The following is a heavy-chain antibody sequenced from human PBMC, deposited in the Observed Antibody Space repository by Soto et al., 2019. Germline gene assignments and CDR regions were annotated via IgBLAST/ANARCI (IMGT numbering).Heavy chain of an antibody. J-gene: IGHJ4*02. CDR2: IIPIFGTA. CDR1: GGTFSSYA. Sequence: QVQLVQSGAEVKKPGSSVKVSCKASGGTFSSYAISWVRQAPGQGLEWMGGIIPIFGTAYYAQKFQGRVTITAAESTGTAYMELSSLRPEDTAVYYCAREGASGSHIGYWGQGTLVTVSS. D-gene: IGHD3-3*01. CDR3: AREGASGSHIGY. V-gene: IGHV1-69*01.